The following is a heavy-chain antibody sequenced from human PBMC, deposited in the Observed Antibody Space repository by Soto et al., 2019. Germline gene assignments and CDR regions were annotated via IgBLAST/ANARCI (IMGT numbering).Heavy chain of an antibody. Sequence: TGGSLRLSCAASGFTFSSYGMHWVRQAPGKGLEWVSAISYGGGTTYYADSVKGRFTISRDNSKSTLYLQMNSLRDEDTAVYYCAKKGDYRTFDLDYWGRGALVTVSS. CDR1: GFTFSSYG. CDR3: AKKGDYRTFDLDY. D-gene: IGHD4-17*01. CDR2: ISYGGGTT. V-gene: IGHV3-23*01. J-gene: IGHJ4*02.